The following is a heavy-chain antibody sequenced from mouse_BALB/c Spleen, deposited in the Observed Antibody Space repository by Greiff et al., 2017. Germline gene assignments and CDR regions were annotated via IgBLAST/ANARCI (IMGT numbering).Heavy chain of an antibody. Sequence: EVQVVESGGGLVQPGGSLRLSCATSGFTFTDYYMSWVRQPPGKALEWLGFIRNKANGYTTEYSASVKGRFTISRDNSQSILYLQMNTLRAEDSATYYCARAYYYGSSYVGDAMDYWGQGTSVTVSS. V-gene: IGHV7-3*02. J-gene: IGHJ4*01. CDR3: ARAYYYGSSYVGDAMDY. D-gene: IGHD1-1*01. CDR2: IRNKANGYTT. CDR1: GFTFTDYY.